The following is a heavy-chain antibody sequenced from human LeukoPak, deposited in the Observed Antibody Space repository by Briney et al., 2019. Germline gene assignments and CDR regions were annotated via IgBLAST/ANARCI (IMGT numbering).Heavy chain of an antibody. J-gene: IGHJ4*02. CDR3: ARAPRPQLDWLLHYSPFDY. D-gene: IGHD3-9*01. CDR1: GYTFTSYG. Sequence: ASVKVSCKASGYTFTSYGISWVRQAPGQGLEWMGWISAYNGNTNYAQKLQGRVTMTTDTSTSTAYMELRSLRSDDTAVYYCARAPRPQLDWLLHYSPFDYWGQGTLVTVSS. CDR2: ISAYNGNT. V-gene: IGHV1-18*01.